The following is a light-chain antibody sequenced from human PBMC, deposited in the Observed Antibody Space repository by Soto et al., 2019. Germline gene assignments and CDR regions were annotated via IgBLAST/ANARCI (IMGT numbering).Light chain of an antibody. J-gene: IGKJ1*01. V-gene: IGKV2D-29*01. CDR2: EAS. CDR1: QSLLHSDGKTY. CDR3: QQTYSPPAT. Sequence: DIVMTQTPLSLSVTPGQPASISCKSSQSLLHSDGKTYLYWYLQKPGQPPQLLIYEASNLQSGVPSRFSGSGSGTDFTLTISGLQPDDSATYYCQQTYSPPATFGQGTKVDI.